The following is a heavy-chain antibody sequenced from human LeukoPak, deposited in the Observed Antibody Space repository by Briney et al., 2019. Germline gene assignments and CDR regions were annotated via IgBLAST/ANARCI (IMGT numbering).Heavy chain of an antibody. Sequence: GASLKISCKGSGYSFTSYWIGWVRQMPGKGLEWMGIIYPGDSDTRYSPSFQGQVTISADKSISTAYLQWSSLKASDTAMYYCASTMVRGVTFSWFDPWGQGTLVTVSS. J-gene: IGHJ5*02. D-gene: IGHD3-10*01. CDR2: IYPGDSDT. CDR1: GYSFTSYW. CDR3: ASTMVRGVTFSWFDP. V-gene: IGHV5-51*01.